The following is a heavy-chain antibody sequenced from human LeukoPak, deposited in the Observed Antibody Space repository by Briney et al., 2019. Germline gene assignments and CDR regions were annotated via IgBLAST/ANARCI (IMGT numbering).Heavy chain of an antibody. Sequence: GGSLRLSCAASGFSFDNYAMTWVRQAPGKGLEWVGFIRSKSYDETTDYGASVKDRFIISRDDSKRIAYLQINSLTNASSCLYYCARGFEWNYLEEGGQGILVTVSS. D-gene: IGHD1-7*01. CDR3: ARGFEWNYLEE. CDR2: IRSKSYDETT. J-gene: IGHJ1*01. V-gene: IGHV3-49*04. CDR1: GFSFDNYA.